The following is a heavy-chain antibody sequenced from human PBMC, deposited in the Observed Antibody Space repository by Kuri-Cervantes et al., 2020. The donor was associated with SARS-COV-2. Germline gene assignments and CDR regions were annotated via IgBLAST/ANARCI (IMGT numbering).Heavy chain of an antibody. V-gene: IGHV4-38-2*02. CDR3: ARDGSVARYPRTAFDI. D-gene: IGHD6-19*01. CDR1: GFTFSSYS. CDR2: IYHSGST. J-gene: IGHJ3*02. Sequence: ESLKISCAASGFTFSSYSMNWVRQPPGKGLEWIGSIYHSGSTYYNPSLKSRVTISVDTSKNQFSLKLSSVTAADTAVYYCARDGSVARYPRTAFDIWGQGTMVTVSS.